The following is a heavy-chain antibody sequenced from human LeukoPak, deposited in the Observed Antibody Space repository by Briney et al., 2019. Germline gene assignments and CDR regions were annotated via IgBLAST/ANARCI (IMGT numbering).Heavy chain of an antibody. CDR2: ISGSGGST. D-gene: IGHD3-3*01. Sequence: PGGSLRLSCAASGFTFSSYAMSWVRQAPGKGLEWVSAISGSGGSTYYADSVKGRFTISRDNSKNTLYLQMNSLRAEDTAVYYCAKIPRPNYDFWSGYYTAEYYFDYWGQGTLVTVSS. CDR1: GFTFSSYA. V-gene: IGHV3-23*01. J-gene: IGHJ4*02. CDR3: AKIPRPNYDFWSGYYTAEYYFDY.